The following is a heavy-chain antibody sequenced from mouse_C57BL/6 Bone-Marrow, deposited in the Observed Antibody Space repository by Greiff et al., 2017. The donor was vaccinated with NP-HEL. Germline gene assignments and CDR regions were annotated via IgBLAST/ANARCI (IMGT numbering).Heavy chain of an antibody. D-gene: IGHD2-2*01. CDR2: INPYNGDT. CDR3: AIYGYYDAMYY. Sequence: EVQLQQSGPELVKPGDSVKISCKASGYSFTGYFMNWVMQSHGKSLEWIGRINPYNGDTFYNQKFKGKATLTVDKSSSTAHMELRSLTSEDSSVYYFAIYGYYDAMYYWGHGTSVTVSS. J-gene: IGHJ4*01. CDR1: GYSFTGYF. V-gene: IGHV1-20*01.